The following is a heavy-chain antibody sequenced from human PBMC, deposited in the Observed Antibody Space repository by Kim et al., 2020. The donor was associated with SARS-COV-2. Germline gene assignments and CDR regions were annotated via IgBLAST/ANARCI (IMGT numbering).Heavy chain of an antibody. D-gene: IGHD3-10*01. V-gene: IGHV5-51*01. Sequence: GESLKISCKGSGYSFTSYWIGWVRQMPGKGLEWMGIIYPGDSDTRYSPSFQGQVTISADKSISTAYLQWSSLKASDTAMYYCARHPPKLWFGELGDAFDIWGQGTMVTVSS. CDR3: ARHPPKLWFGELGDAFDI. CDR1: GYSFTSYW. J-gene: IGHJ3*02. CDR2: IYPGDSDT.